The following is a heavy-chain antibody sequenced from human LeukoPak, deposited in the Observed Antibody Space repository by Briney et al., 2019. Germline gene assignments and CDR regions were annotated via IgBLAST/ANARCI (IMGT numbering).Heavy chain of an antibody. CDR1: GYTFTGYY. CDR2: INPNSGGT. CDR3: ARVPYDYVWGSYRYDYYYYYGMDV. D-gene: IGHD3-16*02. V-gene: IGHV1-2*06. Sequence: ASVKVSCKASGYTFTGYYMHWVRQAPGQGLEWMGRINPNSGGTNYAQKFQGRVTMTRDTSISTAYMELSRLRSDDTAVHYCARVPYDYVWGSYRYDYYYYYGMDVWGQGTTVTVSS. J-gene: IGHJ6*02.